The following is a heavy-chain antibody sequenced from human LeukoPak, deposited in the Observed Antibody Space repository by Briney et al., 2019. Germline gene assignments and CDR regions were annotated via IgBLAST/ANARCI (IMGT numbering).Heavy chain of an antibody. Sequence: GASVKVSCKASGYTFTSYDINWVRQATGQGLEWMGWMNPNSGNTGYAQEFQGRVTMTRNTSISTAYMELSSLRSEDTAVYYCARGSSSSWYAYYYYYGMDVWGQGTTVTVSS. D-gene: IGHD6-13*01. CDR1: GYTFTSYD. CDR3: ARGSSSSWYAYYYYYGMDV. J-gene: IGHJ6*02. CDR2: MNPNSGNT. V-gene: IGHV1-8*01.